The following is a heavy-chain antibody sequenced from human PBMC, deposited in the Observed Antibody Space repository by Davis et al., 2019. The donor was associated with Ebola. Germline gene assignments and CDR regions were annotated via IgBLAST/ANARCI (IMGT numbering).Heavy chain of an antibody. Sequence: GESLKISCAASGFTFSSYAMSWVRQAPGKGLEWVSVVYVAGNTYYADSVKGRFTISRDNSKNTVSLQMNSLRVEDTAVYYCARGGDYTRHAFDLWGQGTMVAVSS. D-gene: IGHD3-16*01. J-gene: IGHJ3*01. V-gene: IGHV3-66*01. CDR2: VYVAGNT. CDR1: GFTFSSYA. CDR3: ARGGDYTRHAFDL.